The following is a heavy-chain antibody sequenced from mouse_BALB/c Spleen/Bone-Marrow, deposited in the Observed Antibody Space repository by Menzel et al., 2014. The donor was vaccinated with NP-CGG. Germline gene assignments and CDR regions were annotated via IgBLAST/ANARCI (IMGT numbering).Heavy chain of an antibody. CDR2: IRSVSTTI. CDR3: ARCGYDDLYY. Sequence: EVMLVESGGGLVQTGGSRKLSCAASGFTLSSFGMHWVRQAPEKGLEWVAYIRSVSTTISYADTVKGLFTISRDDPKNTLFLQMTSLRSEDTAMYYCARCGYDDLYYWVQGTTLTVSS. D-gene: IGHD2-2*01. J-gene: IGHJ2*01. V-gene: IGHV5-17*02. CDR1: GFTLSSFG.